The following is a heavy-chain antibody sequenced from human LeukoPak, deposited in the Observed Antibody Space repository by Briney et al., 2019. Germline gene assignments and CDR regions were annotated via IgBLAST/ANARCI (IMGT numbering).Heavy chain of an antibody. V-gene: IGHV3-48*02. CDR1: GFTFSTYS. D-gene: IGHD6-13*01. Sequence: GRSLRLSCAASGFTFSTYSMNWVRQAPGKGLEWVSYISGNSSSIYDADSVKGRFTISRDNAKNSLYLQMNSLRDEDTAVYYCARVSVFGTREYIDYWGQGTLVTVSS. J-gene: IGHJ4*02. CDR3: ARVSVFGTREYIDY. CDR2: ISGNSSSI.